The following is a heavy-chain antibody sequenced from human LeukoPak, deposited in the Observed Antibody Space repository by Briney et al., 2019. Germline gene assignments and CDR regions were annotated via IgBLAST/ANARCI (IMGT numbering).Heavy chain of an antibody. D-gene: IGHD2-15*01. CDR3: ARDSAESNCSGDSCYSGYNWFDP. Sequence: SETLSLTCTVSGGSISSYYWTWIRQPPGKGLEWIGYIYYSGSTNYNPSLKSRVTISVDTSKNQFSLKLSSVTAADTAVYYCARDSAESNCSGDSCYSGYNWFDPWGQGTLVTVSS. J-gene: IGHJ5*02. CDR1: GGSISSYY. CDR2: IYYSGST. V-gene: IGHV4-59*01.